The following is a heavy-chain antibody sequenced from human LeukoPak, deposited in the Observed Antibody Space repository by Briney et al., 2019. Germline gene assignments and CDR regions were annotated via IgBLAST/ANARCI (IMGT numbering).Heavy chain of an antibody. J-gene: IGHJ4*02. CDR3: AGDYNSLTGLNY. V-gene: IGHV3-73*01. D-gene: IGHD3-9*01. CDR2: IRTQANNDAT. CDR1: GFTFSDSA. Sequence: HPGGSLRLSCAASGFTFSDSAMHWVRQASGEGLEWLGRIRTQANNDATAYGASVKGRFIISRDDSRNTAYLQMNSLKTEDTAVYYCAGDYNSLTGLNYWGQGTLVTVSS.